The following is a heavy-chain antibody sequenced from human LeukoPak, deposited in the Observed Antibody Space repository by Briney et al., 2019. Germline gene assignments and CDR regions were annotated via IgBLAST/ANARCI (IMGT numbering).Heavy chain of an antibody. V-gene: IGHV3-9*01. CDR1: GFTFDDYA. Sequence: PGGSLRLSCAASGFTFDDYAMHWVRQAPGKGLEWVSGISRNSGSIGYADPVKGRFTISRDNAKNSLYLQMNSLRAEDTALYYCAKDPEGTPNNWFDPWGQGTLVTVSS. J-gene: IGHJ5*02. D-gene: IGHD2-15*01. CDR3: AKDPEGTPNNWFDP. CDR2: ISRNSGSI.